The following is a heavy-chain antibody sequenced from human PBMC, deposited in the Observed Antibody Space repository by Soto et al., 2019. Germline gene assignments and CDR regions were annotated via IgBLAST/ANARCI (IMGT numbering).Heavy chain of an antibody. D-gene: IGHD5-18*01. Sequence: GGSLRLSCAASGFTFSSYDMHWVRQATGKGLEWVSAIGTAGDTYYPGSVKGRFTISRENAKNSLYLQMNSLRAGDTAVYYCARVNSQLRSNYYMDVWGKGTTVTVSS. CDR2: IGTAGDT. J-gene: IGHJ6*03. V-gene: IGHV3-13*01. CDR3: ARVNSQLRSNYYMDV. CDR1: GFTFSSYD.